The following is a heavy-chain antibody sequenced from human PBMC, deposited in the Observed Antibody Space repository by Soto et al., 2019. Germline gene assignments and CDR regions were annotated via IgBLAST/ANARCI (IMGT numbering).Heavy chain of an antibody. CDR3: AKDLSVIATVNYFDY. CDR1: GFTFSDYG. V-gene: IGHV3-30*18. CDR2: VTYDGSKN. J-gene: IGHJ4*02. Sequence: QVQLVESGGGVVQPGRSLRLSCVASGFTFSDYGMHWVRQAPGKGLEWVAVVTYDGSKNYYADSVKGRFTISRDNSKNMLYLQMNSLRAEDTAIYYCAKDLSVIATVNYFDYWGQGTLVTV. D-gene: IGHD1-26*01.